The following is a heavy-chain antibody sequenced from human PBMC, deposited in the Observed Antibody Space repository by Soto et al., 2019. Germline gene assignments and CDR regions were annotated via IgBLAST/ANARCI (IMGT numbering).Heavy chain of an antibody. V-gene: IGHV1-69*12. Sequence: QVQLVQSGAEVKKPGSSVKFSCKASGGTFSSYAISWVRQAPGQGLEWMGGIIPIFGTANYAQKFQGRVTITADESTSKAYMEMSSLRSEDTAVYYCARGEPLAYCGGDCYYFQHWGQGTLVTVSS. CDR3: ARGEPLAYCGGDCYYFQH. J-gene: IGHJ1*01. D-gene: IGHD2-21*02. CDR2: IIPIFGTA. CDR1: GGTFSSYA.